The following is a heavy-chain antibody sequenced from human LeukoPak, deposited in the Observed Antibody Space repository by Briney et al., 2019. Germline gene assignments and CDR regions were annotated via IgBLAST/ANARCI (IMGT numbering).Heavy chain of an antibody. CDR1: GYTFTGYY. J-gene: IGHJ4*02. CDR2: INPNSGGT. D-gene: IGHD3-22*01. CDR3: ATYYDSSGPTVGN. V-gene: IGHV1-2*02. Sequence: ASVKVSCKASGYTFTGYYMHWVRQAPGQGLEWMGWINPNSGGTNYAQKFQGRVTMTRDTPISTAYMELSRLRSDDTAVYYCATYYDSSGPTVGNWGQATLVTVSS.